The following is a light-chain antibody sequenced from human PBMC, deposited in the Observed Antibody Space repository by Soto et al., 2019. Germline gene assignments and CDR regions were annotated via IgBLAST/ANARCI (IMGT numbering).Light chain of an antibody. CDR2: AAS. V-gene: IGKV1-6*01. CDR3: LQDYSYPWT. CDR1: QGIRND. Sequence: ALQMTQSPSSLSASLGDRVTITCRASQGIRNDLGWYQQKPGKAPRLLIYAASSLQSGVPSKFSGSGSGTEFTLTISSLQPEDFATYYCLQDYSYPWTFGQGTKVEI. J-gene: IGKJ1*01.